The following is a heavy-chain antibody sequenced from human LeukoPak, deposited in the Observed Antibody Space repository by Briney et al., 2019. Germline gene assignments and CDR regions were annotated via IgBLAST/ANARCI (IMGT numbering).Heavy chain of an antibody. CDR3: AKDRGYSSGWYGGAVDY. V-gene: IGHV3-30*02. D-gene: IGHD6-19*01. CDR2: IRYDGSNK. Sequence: GGSLRLSCAASGFTFSSYGMHWVRQAPGKGLEWVAFIRYDGSNKYYADSMKGRFTISRDNSKNTLYLQMNSLRAEDTAVYYCAKDRGYSSGWYGGAVDYWGQGTLVTVSS. CDR1: GFTFSSYG. J-gene: IGHJ4*02.